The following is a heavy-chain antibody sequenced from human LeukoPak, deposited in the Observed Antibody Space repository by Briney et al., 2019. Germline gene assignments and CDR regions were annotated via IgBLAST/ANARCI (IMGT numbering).Heavy chain of an antibody. Sequence: GASVKVSCKASGYTFTGYYMHWVRQAPGQGLEWMGWINPNSGGTNYAQKFQGRVTMTRDTSISTACMELSRLRSDDTAVYYCARSPRLYYGSGEVDYWGQGTLVTVSS. D-gene: IGHD3-10*01. V-gene: IGHV1-2*02. CDR1: GYTFTGYY. J-gene: IGHJ4*02. CDR2: INPNSGGT. CDR3: ARSPRLYYGSGEVDY.